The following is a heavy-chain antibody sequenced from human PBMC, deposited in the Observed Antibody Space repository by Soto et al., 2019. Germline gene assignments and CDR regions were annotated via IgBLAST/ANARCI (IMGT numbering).Heavy chain of an antibody. J-gene: IGHJ4*02. CDR1: GDSVSSSRAA. Sequence: SQTLSLTCAITGDSVSSSRAAWNWIRQSPSRGLEWLGRTYYRSKWYNDYAISVKSRITINPDTSKNQFSLRLNSVTPEDTAVYYCARDNVDYVDYWGQGSLVTVSS. V-gene: IGHV6-1*01. CDR2: TYYRSKWYN. CDR3: ARDNVDYVDY. D-gene: IGHD4-17*01.